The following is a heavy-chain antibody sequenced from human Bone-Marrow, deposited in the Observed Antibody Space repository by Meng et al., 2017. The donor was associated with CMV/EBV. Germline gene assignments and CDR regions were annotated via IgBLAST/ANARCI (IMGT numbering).Heavy chain of an antibody. CDR2: IKEDESEK. V-gene: IGHV3-7*01. J-gene: IGHJ4*02. Sequence: GESLKISCAASGFTFSDYWMTWVRQAPGKGLEWVANIKEDESEKYYVDSVKGRFTVSRDNARNSLYLQMNSLRVEDTAIYYCAKLTWGRDSTGWLGWGQGTLVTVSS. CDR1: GFTFSDYW. D-gene: IGHD2-8*02. CDR3: AKLTWGRDSTGWLG.